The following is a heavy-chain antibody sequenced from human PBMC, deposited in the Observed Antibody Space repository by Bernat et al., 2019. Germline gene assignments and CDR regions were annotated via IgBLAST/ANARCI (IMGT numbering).Heavy chain of an antibody. D-gene: IGHD3-16*01. CDR2: ISGSDGST. J-gene: IGHJ5*02. CDR3: VKEAEYSYALT. V-gene: IGHV3-23*01. Sequence: EVQLLESGGGLAQPGGSLRLSCAASGFTFSSYAMSWVRQAPGKGLEGVSAISGSDGSTYYADSGKGRFTISRDNSKNTLYLQMNSLRAEDTAVYYCVKEAEYSYALTWGQGTLVTVSS. CDR1: GFTFSSYA.